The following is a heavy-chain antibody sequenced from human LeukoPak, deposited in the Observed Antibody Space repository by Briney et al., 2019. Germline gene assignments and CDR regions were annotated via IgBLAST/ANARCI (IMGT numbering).Heavy chain of an antibody. Sequence: SETLSLTCTVSGGSISSYYWSWMRQAAGKGLEWIGRIYTSGSTNYNPSLKSRVTMSVDTSKNQFSLKLSSVTAADTAVYYCARDWGPRGSYLDYWGQGTLVTVSS. J-gene: IGHJ4*02. CDR1: GGSISSYY. D-gene: IGHD3-16*01. CDR2: IYTSGST. CDR3: ARDWGPRGSYLDY. V-gene: IGHV4-4*07.